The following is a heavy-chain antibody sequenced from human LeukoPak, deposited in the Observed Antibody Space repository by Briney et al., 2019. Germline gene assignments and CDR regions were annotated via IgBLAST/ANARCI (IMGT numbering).Heavy chain of an antibody. Sequence: GGSLRLSCAASGFTFSGSALHWVRQAPGKGLEWVSVIYSGGSTYYADSVKGRFTISRDNSKNTLYLQMNSLRAEDTAVYYCARHEGATAPLDYWGQGTLVTVSS. J-gene: IGHJ4*02. CDR3: ARHEGATAPLDY. CDR1: GFTFSGSA. D-gene: IGHD1-26*01. CDR2: IYSGGST. V-gene: IGHV3-66*04.